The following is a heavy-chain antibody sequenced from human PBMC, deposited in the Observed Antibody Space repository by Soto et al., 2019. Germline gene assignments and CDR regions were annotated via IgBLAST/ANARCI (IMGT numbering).Heavy chain of an antibody. D-gene: IGHD3-3*01. J-gene: IGHJ4*03. CDR1: GDTIDSSNW. CDR3: AQRTHVKESRFGY. CDR2: FLHTGST. Sequence: SETPSLTCDVSGDTIDSSNWWSWLRHPPGKGMECIGEFLHTGSTNYNPSIRNRLNISFNRSKNQFSLSLRSLTPADTSHYYRAQRTHVKESRFGY. V-gene: IGHV4-4*02.